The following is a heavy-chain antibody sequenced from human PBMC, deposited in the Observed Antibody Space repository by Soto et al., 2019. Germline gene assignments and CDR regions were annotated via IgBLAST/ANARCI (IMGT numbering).Heavy chain of an antibody. V-gene: IGHV4-61*08. Sequence: PSETLSLTCTVSGGSISSGGYYWSWIRQPPGKGLEWIGYIYYSGSTNYNPSLKSRVTISVDTSKNQFSLKLSSVTAADTAVYYCAREEERRITMVRGVRLIDYWGQGTLVIVSS. J-gene: IGHJ4*02. CDR1: GGSISSGGYY. D-gene: IGHD3-10*01. CDR3: AREEERRITMVRGVRLIDY. CDR2: IYYSGST.